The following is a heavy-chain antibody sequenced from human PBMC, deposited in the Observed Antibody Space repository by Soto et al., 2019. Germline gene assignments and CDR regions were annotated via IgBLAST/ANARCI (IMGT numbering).Heavy chain of an antibody. CDR3: AREGRYSSGWAVGWFDP. Sequence: ASVKVSCKASGYTFTSYGFSWVRQAPGQRLEWMGWINAGNGNTKYSQKFQGRVTITRDTSASTAYMELSSLRSEDTAVYYCAREGRYSSGWAVGWFDPWGQGTLVNVSS. J-gene: IGHJ5*01. V-gene: IGHV1-3*01. D-gene: IGHD6-19*01. CDR1: GYTFTSYG. CDR2: INAGNGNT.